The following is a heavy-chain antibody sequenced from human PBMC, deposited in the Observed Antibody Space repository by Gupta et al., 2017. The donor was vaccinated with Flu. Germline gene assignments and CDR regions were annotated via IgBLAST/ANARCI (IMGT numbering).Heavy chain of an antibody. J-gene: IGHJ4*02. CDR3: AGAERDYVWGSYRTLFDY. CDR1: GGTFSSYA. V-gene: IGHV1-69*06. Sequence: QVQLVQSGAEATRPGSSVKVSCKASGGTFSSYAISWVRQAPGQGLEWMGGIIPSCGTANYAKKCQGRVTMTADKSTRTAYMELSSLRSEDTAVYDCAGAERDYVWGSYRTLFDYWGQGTLVTVSS. D-gene: IGHD3-16*02. CDR2: IIPSCGTA.